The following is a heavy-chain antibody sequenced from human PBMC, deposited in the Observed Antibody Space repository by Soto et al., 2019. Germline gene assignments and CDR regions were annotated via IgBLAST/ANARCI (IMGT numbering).Heavy chain of an antibody. D-gene: IGHD3-3*01. CDR3: ARFYDFWTGFRGHFDY. V-gene: IGHV4-59*01. J-gene: IGHJ4*01. CDR1: GGSITGYL. CDR2: IYYSGIT. Sequence: PSETLSLTXTVSGGSITGYLWSWIRQPPGKGLEWIGYIYYSGITNYNPSLESRVTISLDTSKSQFSLNLNSVTAADTAVYYCARFYDFWTGFRGHFDYWGHGTLVTVSS.